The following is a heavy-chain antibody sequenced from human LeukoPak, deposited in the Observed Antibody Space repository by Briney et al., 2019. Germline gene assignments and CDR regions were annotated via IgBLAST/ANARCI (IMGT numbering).Heavy chain of an antibody. D-gene: IGHD6-19*01. Sequence: SETLSLTCEVSGVSISSGGYSWSWIRQPAGKGLEWIGRIYTSGSTNYNPSLKSRVTISVDTSKNQFSLKLSSVTAADTAVYYCARGGSGWNYYYYYMDVWGKGTTVTISS. CDR1: GVSISSGGYS. CDR2: IYTSGST. CDR3: ARGGSGWNYYYYYMDV. V-gene: IGHV4-61*02. J-gene: IGHJ6*03.